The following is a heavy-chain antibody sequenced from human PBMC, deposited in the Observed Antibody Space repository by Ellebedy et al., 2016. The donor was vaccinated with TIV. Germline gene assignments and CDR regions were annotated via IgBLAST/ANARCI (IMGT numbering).Heavy chain of an antibody. CDR3: ARDDRSNIAAAGTDDY. CDR2: ISSGSSYI. V-gene: IGHV3-21*01. Sequence: GESLKISCAGSGFTFSNYSMNWVRQAPGKGLEWVSSISSGSSYIYYAGSVKGRFTISRDNAKNSLYLQMNSLRAEDTAVYYCARDDRSNIAAAGTDDYWGQGTLVTVSS. D-gene: IGHD6-13*01. CDR1: GFTFSNYS. J-gene: IGHJ4*02.